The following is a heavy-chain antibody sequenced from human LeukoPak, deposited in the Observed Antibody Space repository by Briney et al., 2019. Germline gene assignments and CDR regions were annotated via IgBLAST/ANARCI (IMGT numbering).Heavy chain of an antibody. V-gene: IGHV3-23*01. CDR2: ISGSGGST. CDR1: GFTFSSYG. CDR3: AKDRMGWLQLIDY. D-gene: IGHD5-24*01. Sequence: GGSLRLSCAASGFTFSSYGMSWVRQAPGKGLEWVSAISGSGGSTYYADSVKGRFTISRDNSKNTLYLQMNSLRVEDTAVYYCAKDRMGWLQLIDYWGQGTLVTVSS. J-gene: IGHJ4*02.